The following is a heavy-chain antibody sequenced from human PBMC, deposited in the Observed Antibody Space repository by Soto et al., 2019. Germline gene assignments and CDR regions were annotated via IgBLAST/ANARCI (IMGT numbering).Heavy chain of an antibody. V-gene: IGHV2-5*02. CDR2: IYWDDDK. D-gene: IGHD3-3*01. J-gene: IGHJ4*02. Sequence: QITLNESGPTVVKPAETLTLTCTFSGFSLTTSGVGVGWIRQSPGKAPEWLALIYWDDDKRYSASLKSSLTITKDTSNNQVVLTMASVDPADTATYYCAHRILRTVFGLVTTTAIYFDFWGQGTPVVVSS. CDR3: AHRILRTVFGLVTTTAIYFDF. CDR1: GFSLTTSGVG.